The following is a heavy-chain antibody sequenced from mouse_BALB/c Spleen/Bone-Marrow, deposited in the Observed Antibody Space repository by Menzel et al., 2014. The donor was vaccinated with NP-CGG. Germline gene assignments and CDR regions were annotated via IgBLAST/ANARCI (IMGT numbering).Heavy chain of an antibody. Sequence: QVQLQQPGAELLKPGASVQISCKATGHTFSSYWIERVKQRLGHGLEWIGEILLGSGRTNYYEKFKGKATSTADTSSNTDNMQLSSQTSEDSADYYCARRGISWFGYWGQGTLGTGPA. V-gene: IGHV1-9*01. J-gene: IGHJ3*01. CDR2: ILLGSGRT. CDR1: GHTFSSYW. CDR3: ARRGISWFGY.